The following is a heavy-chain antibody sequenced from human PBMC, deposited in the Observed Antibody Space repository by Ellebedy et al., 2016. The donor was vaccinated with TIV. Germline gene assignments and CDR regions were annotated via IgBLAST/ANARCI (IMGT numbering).Heavy chain of an antibody. J-gene: IGHJ5*02. V-gene: IGHV3-21*01. CDR2: ISSTGYYI. Sequence: GESLKISCVASGFTFDSYAMHWVRQAPGKGLEWISSISSTGYYIYYADSVKGRFTISRDDAKNSLFLQMNSLRAEDTAVYHCARSGEHDTWGQGTLVAVSS. CDR3: ARSGEHDT. D-gene: IGHD1-26*01. CDR1: GFTFDSYA.